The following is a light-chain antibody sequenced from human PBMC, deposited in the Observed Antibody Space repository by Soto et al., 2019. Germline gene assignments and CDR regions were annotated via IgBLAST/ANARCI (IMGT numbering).Light chain of an antibody. CDR3: QQSYSTPRT. CDR1: QSISSY. V-gene: IGKV1-39*01. CDR2: AAS. Sequence: PSSLSASVGDRVTITCRASQSISSYLNWYQQKPGKAPKLLIYAASSLQSGVPSRFSGSGSGTDFTLTISSLQPEDFATYYCQQSYSTPRTFGQGTKVDIK. J-gene: IGKJ1*01.